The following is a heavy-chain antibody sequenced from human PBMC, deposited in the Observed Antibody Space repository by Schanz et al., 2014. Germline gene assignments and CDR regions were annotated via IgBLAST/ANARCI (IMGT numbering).Heavy chain of an antibody. CDR2: INTNSGES. CDR3: ARGEANWGQY. CDR1: GYTFPNYG. D-gene: IGHD7-27*01. J-gene: IGHJ4*02. V-gene: IGHV7-4-1*02. Sequence: QVQLVQSGSELKKPGASVKVSCKASGYTFPNYGINWVRQAPGQGLEWMGWINTNSGESKYAQGFTGRFVFSLDTSVSTAYLQISFLKADDTAVFFCARGEANWGQYWGQGTLVTVSS.